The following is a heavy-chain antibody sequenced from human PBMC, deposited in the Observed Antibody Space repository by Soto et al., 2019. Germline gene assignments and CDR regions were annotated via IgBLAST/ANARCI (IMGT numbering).Heavy chain of an antibody. CDR1: GYTFTGYY. J-gene: IGHJ6*02. CDR2: INPNSGGA. CDR3: ARGDRYLYYYGMDV. D-gene: IGHD1-20*01. V-gene: IGHV1-2*02. Sequence: ASVNVSCKSSGYTFTGYYIHWVRQAPGQGLEWMGWINPNSGGANYAQKFQGRVTMTRDTSISTAYMELSRLRSDDTAVYYCARGDRYLYYYGMDVWGQGTTVTVSS.